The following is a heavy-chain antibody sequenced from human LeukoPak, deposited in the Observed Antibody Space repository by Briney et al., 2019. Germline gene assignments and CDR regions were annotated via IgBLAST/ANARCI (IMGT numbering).Heavy chain of an antibody. J-gene: IGHJ4*02. CDR2: IIPIFGTA. V-gene: IGHV1-69*06. CDR3: ARVPYYYDSSGYYPLPLYYFDY. D-gene: IGHD3-22*01. Sequence: ASVKVSCKASGGTFSSYAISWVRQAPGQGLEWMGGIIPIFGTANYAQKFQGRVTITADKSTSTAYMELSSLRSEDTAVYYCARVPYYYDSSGYYPLPLYYFDYWGQGTLVTVSS. CDR1: GGTFSSYA.